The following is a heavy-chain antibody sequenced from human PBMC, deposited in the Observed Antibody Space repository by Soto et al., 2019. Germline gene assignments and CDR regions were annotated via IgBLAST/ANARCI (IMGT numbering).Heavy chain of an antibody. J-gene: IGHJ3*02. CDR2: IYYSGST. CDR1: GGSISSSSYY. D-gene: IGHD5-12*01. CDR3: ARHLYRRRLLDDAFDI. V-gene: IGHV4-39*01. Sequence: QLQLQESGPGLVKPSETLSLTCTVSGGSISSSSYYWGWIRQPPGKGLEWIGSIYYSGSTYYNPSLKSRVTLSVDTSKNQFSLKLSSVTAADTAVYYCARHLYRRRLLDDAFDIWGQGTMVTVSS.